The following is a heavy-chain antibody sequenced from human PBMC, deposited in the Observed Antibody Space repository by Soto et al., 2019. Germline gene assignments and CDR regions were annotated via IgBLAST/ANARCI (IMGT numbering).Heavy chain of an antibody. CDR1: GGTFSSYT. V-gene: IGHV1-69*02. D-gene: IGHD2-21*02. J-gene: IGHJ3*02. CDR3: ARAPKDPSGGGDCYSGDAFDI. CDR2: IIPILGIA. Sequence: QVQLVQSGAEVKKPGSSVKVSCKASGGTFSSYTISWVRQAPGQGLEWMGRIIPILGIANYAQQFQGRVTIAAHKSTGTGYVELGGLGCEDTAVYYCARAPKDPSGGGDCYSGDAFDIWGQGTMVTVSS.